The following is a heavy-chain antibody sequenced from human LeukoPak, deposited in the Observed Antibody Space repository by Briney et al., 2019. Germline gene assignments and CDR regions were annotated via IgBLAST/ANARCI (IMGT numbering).Heavy chain of an antibody. V-gene: IGHV1-18*01. D-gene: IGHD3-10*01. Sequence: GASVTVSCKASGYTFTSYGISWVRQAPGQGLEWMGWISAYNGNTNYAQKLQGRVTMTTDTSTSTAYMELRSLRSDDTAVYYCARDWTHITMVRGSTGTAGYWGQGTLVTVSS. CDR1: GYTFTSYG. CDR2: ISAYNGNT. CDR3: ARDWTHITMVRGSTGTAGY. J-gene: IGHJ4*02.